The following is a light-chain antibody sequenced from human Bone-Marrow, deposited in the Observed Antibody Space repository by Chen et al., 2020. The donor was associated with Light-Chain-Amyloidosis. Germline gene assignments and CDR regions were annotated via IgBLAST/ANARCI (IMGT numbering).Light chain of an antibody. V-gene: IGKV4-1*01. J-gene: IGKJ1*01. CDR1: QRISDDSNNKNY. CDR2: WAS. CDR3: QQDYTTPRP. Sequence: DIVMTQSPDSLALPLGERATINCKSSQRISDDSNNKNYLAWYQQKPGQPPKLLFYWASTRESGVPDRFSGGGSGTDFTRTISRLQAEDVALYFCQQDYTTPRPFGQGTKVEIK.